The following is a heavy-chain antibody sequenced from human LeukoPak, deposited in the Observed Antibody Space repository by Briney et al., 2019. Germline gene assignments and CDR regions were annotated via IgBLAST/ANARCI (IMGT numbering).Heavy chain of an antibody. CDR2: IYYSGST. D-gene: IGHD2-2*01. J-gene: IGHJ5*02. V-gene: IGHV4-59*01. Sequence: SETLSLTCTVSGGSISSYYWSWIRQPPGKGLEWLGYIYYSGSTNYNPSLKSRVTISVDTSKNQFSLKLSSVTAADTAVYYCASMTHCSSTSCSYNWFDPWGQGTLVPVSS. CDR3: ASMTHCSSTSCSYNWFDP. CDR1: GGSISSYY.